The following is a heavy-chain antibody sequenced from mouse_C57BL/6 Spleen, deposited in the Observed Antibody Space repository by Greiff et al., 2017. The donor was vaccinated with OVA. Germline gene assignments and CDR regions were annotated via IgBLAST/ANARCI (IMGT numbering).Heavy chain of an antibody. D-gene: IGHD1-1*01. CDR1: GFTFSSYA. Sequence: EVKLQESGEGLVKPGGSLKLSCAASGFTFSSYAMSWVRQTPEKRLEWVAYISSGGDYIYYADTVKGRFTISRDNARNTLYLQMSSLKSEDTAMYYCTRAPIYYYGSKYYFDYWGQGTTLTVSS. CDR2: ISSGGDYI. CDR3: TRAPIYYYGSKYYFDY. J-gene: IGHJ2*01. V-gene: IGHV5-9-1*02.